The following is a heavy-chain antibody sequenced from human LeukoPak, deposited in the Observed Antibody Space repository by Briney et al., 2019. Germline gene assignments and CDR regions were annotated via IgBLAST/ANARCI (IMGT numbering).Heavy chain of an antibody. V-gene: IGHV3-53*01. J-gene: IGHJ4*02. CDR2: IYGGGST. D-gene: IGHD6-19*01. CDR1: GLTVSSNY. Sequence: GGSLRLSCAASGLTVSSNYMSWVRQALGKGLEWVSVIYGGGSTYYADSVKGRFTISRDTFENTVNLQMNSLRADDTAVYYCASWPGGWYGEDSWGQGTLVTVSS. CDR3: ASWPGGWYGEDS.